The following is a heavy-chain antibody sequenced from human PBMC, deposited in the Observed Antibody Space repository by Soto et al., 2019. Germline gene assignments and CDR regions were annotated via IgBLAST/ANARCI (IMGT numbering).Heavy chain of an antibody. J-gene: IGHJ6*02. CDR1: GYSFTSYW. CDR2: IYPVDSDT. Sequence: GESLKISCKGSGYSFTSYWIGWVRQMPGKGLEWMGIIYPVDSDTRYSPSFQGQVTMSRDTSISTAYMELSRLRSGDTAVYYCARVPRGGNFDYAMDVWGQGTTVTVSS. CDR3: ARVPRGGNFDYAMDV. D-gene: IGHD2-21*02. V-gene: IGHV5-51*01.